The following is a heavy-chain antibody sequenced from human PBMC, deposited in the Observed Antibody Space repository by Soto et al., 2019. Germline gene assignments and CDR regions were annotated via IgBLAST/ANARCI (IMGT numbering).Heavy chain of an antibody. CDR3: AKDMGGGRYSSSRRTYYYYGMDV. D-gene: IGHD6-13*01. CDR1: GFTFSSYG. CDR2: ISYDGSNK. Sequence: GGSLRLSCAASGFTFSSYGMHWVRQAPGKGLEWVAVISYDGSNKYYADSVKGRFTISRDNSKNTLYLQMNSLRAEDTAVYYCAKDMGGGRYSSSRRTYYYYGMDVWGQGTTVTVSS. V-gene: IGHV3-30*18. J-gene: IGHJ6*02.